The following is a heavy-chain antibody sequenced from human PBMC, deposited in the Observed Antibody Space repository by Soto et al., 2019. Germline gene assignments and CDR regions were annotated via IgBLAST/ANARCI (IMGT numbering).Heavy chain of an antibody. Sequence: QVQLQESGPGLVKPSQTLSLTCTVSGGSISSGGYYWSWIRQHPGKGLEWIGYIYYSGSTYYNPSLKSRVTISVDTSKNQCSLKLSSVTAADTAVYYCASWAAGYCSGGSCYFDSWGQGTLVTVSS. D-gene: IGHD2-15*01. J-gene: IGHJ4*02. CDR2: IYYSGST. CDR1: GGSISSGGYY. V-gene: IGHV4-31*03. CDR3: ASWAAGYCSGGSCYFDS.